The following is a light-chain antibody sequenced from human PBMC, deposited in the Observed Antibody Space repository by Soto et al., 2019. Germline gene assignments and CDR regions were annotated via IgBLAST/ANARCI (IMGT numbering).Light chain of an antibody. Sequence: AIQMTQSPSSLSASLGDRVTITCRASQGIRNDLGWYQQKPGKAPRLLIYAASSLQSGVPSKFSGSGSGTDFTLTISSLQPEDFATYYCQQDYSYPWTFGQGTKVEI. CDR1: QGIRND. J-gene: IGKJ1*01. CDR3: QQDYSYPWT. V-gene: IGKV1-6*01. CDR2: AAS.